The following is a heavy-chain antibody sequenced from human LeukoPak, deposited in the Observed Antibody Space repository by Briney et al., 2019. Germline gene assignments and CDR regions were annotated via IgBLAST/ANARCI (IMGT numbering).Heavy chain of an antibody. J-gene: IGHJ3*02. V-gene: IGHV4-34*01. CDR1: GGSFSGYY. Sequence: SETLSLTCAVYGGSFSGYYWSWIRQPPGKGLEWIGEINHSGSTNYNPSLKSRVTISVDTSKNQFSLKLSSVTAADTAVYYCARLIKNYDILTGYYAFDIWGQGTMVTVSS. D-gene: IGHD3-9*01. CDR2: INHSGST. CDR3: ARLIKNYDILTGYYAFDI.